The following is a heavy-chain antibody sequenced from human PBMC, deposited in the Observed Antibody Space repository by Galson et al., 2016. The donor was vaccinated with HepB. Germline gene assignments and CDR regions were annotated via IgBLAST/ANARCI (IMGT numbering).Heavy chain of an antibody. CDR1: GYSFTGYW. J-gene: IGHJ4*02. V-gene: IGHV5-10-1*01. CDR3: ARHCSGGSCYHPDY. CDR2: IDPSNSYT. D-gene: IGHD2-15*01. Sequence: QSGAEVKKPGESLRISCKASGYSFTGYWISWVRQMPGKGLEWMGRIDPSNSYTKYSPSFQGHVTISGDKSISTSYLNWSSLKASDTAMYYCARHCSGGSCYHPDYWGQGTLVTVSS.